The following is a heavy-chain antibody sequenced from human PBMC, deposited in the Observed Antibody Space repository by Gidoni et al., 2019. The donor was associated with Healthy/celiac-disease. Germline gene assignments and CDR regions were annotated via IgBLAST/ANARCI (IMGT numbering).Heavy chain of an antibody. CDR3: ARDRLQLLWFGELDWYFDL. CDR1: GFTFSSYG. V-gene: IGHV3-33*01. J-gene: IGHJ2*01. CDR2: IWYDGSNK. D-gene: IGHD3-10*01. Sequence: QVQLVESGGGVVQPGRSLRLSCAASGFTFSSYGMHWVRQAPGKGLEWVAVIWYDGSNKYYADSVKGRFTISRDNSKNTLYLQMNSLRAEDTAVYYCARDRLQLLWFGELDWYFDLWGRGTLVTVSS.